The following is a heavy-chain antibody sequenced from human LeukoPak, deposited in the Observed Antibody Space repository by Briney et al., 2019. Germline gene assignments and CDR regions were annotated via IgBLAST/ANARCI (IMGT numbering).Heavy chain of an antibody. CDR2: INAGNGNT. D-gene: IGHD2-8*01. Sequence: ASVKVSCKASGYTFTCYYMHWVRQAPGQRLEWMGWINAGNGNTKYSQKFQGRVTITRDTSASTAYMELSSLRSEDTAVYYCARGNALVYAMNYWGQGTLVTVSS. V-gene: IGHV1-3*01. CDR1: GYTFTCYY. CDR3: ARGNALVYAMNY. J-gene: IGHJ4*02.